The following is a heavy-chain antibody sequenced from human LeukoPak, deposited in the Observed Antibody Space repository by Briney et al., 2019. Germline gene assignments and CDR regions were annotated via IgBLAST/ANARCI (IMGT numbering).Heavy chain of an antibody. D-gene: IGHD3-22*01. Sequence: ASVKVSCKASGYTLTGYGISWVRQAPGQGFEWMGWINPSNGDTKYAQKLQGRVTMTTDSFTSTAYMELRSLRSDDTAVYFCARGDASSWYLSYWGQGTLVTVSS. CDR2: INPSNGDT. J-gene: IGHJ4*02. CDR3: ARGDASSWYLSY. CDR1: GYTLTGYG. V-gene: IGHV1-18*01.